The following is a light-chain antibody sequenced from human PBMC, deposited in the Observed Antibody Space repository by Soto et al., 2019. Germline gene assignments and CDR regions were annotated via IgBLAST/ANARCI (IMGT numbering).Light chain of an antibody. J-gene: IGKJ5*01. CDR3: HQRSTWPPDT. V-gene: IGKV3-11*01. CDR1: QSVGSS. CDR2: DSS. Sequence: LTLTPANQSLSPEERTTLSCRASQSVGSSLAWYQQKPGQAPRLLINDSSNRATGVPARFSGSGSGTDFTLTISGLEPEDFAVYYCHQRSTWPPDTFGQGTRLEIK.